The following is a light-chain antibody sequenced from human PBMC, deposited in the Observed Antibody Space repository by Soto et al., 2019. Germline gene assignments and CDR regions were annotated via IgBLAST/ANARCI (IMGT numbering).Light chain of an antibody. J-gene: IGKJ1*01. CDR2: KKS. CDR3: QHWNDYSWT. CDR1: QSISIW. V-gene: IGKV1-5*03. Sequence: DIHMTQSPSTLSASVGDRVTITCRASQSISIWLAWYQQKPGKAPNLLLYKKSSLETGFPSRFSGSGSGTEVTLTISSMQPDDFATYSCQHWNDYSWTFGQGTKVEVK.